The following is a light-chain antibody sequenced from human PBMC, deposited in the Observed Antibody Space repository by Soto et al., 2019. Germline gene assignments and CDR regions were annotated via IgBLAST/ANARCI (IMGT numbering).Light chain of an antibody. Sequence: EIVLTQSPATLSLSPGERATPSCRASQSVSSYLAWYQQKAGQAPRLLIYDASNRATGIPARFSGSGSGTDFTLTISRLKPEDFAVYYCQQRSSWPRTFGLGTKVDI. CDR2: DAS. CDR3: QQRSSWPRT. V-gene: IGKV3-11*01. CDR1: QSVSSY. J-gene: IGKJ1*01.